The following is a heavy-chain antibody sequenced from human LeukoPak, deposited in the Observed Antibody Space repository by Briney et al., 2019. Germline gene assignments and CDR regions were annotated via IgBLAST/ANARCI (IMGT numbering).Heavy chain of an antibody. V-gene: IGHV5-51*01. CDR3: ARDSECSGTSCYTGGKLDY. CDR2: MYPGDSTA. CDR1: GYSFANYG. Sequence: GESLKISCKGSGYSFANYGIGWVRQMPGKGLEWMGIMYPGDSTARYSTSFQGQVTVSADESISTAYLHWSSLKASDTAVYYCARDSECSGTSCYTGGKLDYWGQGTLVTVSS. J-gene: IGHJ4*02. D-gene: IGHD2-2*02.